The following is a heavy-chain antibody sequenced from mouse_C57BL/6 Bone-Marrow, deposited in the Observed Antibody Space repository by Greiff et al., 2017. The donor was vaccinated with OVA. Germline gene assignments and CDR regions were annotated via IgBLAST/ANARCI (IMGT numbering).Heavy chain of an antibody. CDR3: ARYGLRVPYWYFDV. J-gene: IGHJ1*03. V-gene: IGHV7-3*01. CDR2: IRNKANGYTT. CDR1: GFTFTDYY. Sequence: EVMLVESGGGLVQPGGSLSLSCAASGFTFTDYYMSWVRQPPGKALEWLGFIRNKANGYTTEYSASVKGRFTISRDNSQSILYLQMNALRAEDSATYYCARYGLRVPYWYFDVWGTGTTVTVSS. D-gene: IGHD2-4*01.